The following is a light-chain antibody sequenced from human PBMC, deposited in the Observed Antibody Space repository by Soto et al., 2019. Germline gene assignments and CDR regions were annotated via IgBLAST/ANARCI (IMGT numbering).Light chain of an antibody. CDR2: DVT. J-gene: IGLJ2*01. CDR3: GSYTISSTLMI. CDR1: PSDIGAYNY. Sequence: QSALTQPASVSGSPGQSITISCSGTPSDIGAYNYVSWYQHLPGKAPKVIIYDVTNRPSGVSSRFSGSKSGTTASLTISGLQAEDEANYYCGSYTISSTLMIFGGWTKLTVL. V-gene: IGLV2-14*03.